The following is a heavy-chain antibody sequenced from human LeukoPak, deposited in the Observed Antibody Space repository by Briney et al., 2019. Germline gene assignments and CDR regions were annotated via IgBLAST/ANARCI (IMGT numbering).Heavy chain of an antibody. CDR2: ISYDGSNK. CDR3: ARVWYRGLNSSPFDY. Sequence: GGSLRLSCAASAFTFSSYAMHWVRQAPGKGLEWVAVISYDGSNKYYADSVKGRFTISRDNSKNTLYLQMNSLRAEDTAVYYCARVWYRGLNSSPFDYWGQGTLVTVSS. CDR1: AFTFSSYA. V-gene: IGHV3-30-3*01. J-gene: IGHJ4*02. D-gene: IGHD1-26*01.